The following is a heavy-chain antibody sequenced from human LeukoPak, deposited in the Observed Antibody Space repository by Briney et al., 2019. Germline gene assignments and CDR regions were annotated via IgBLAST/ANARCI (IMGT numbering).Heavy chain of an antibody. CDR3: AKDASSGFTRYFDY. D-gene: IGHD6-19*01. J-gene: IGHJ4*02. V-gene: IGHV3-30*02. Sequence: GGSLRLSCAASGFTFSSYGMHWVRQAPGKGLEWVAFIHYDGSNKYYADSVKGRFIISRDNSKNTLYLQMNSLRAEDTAVYYCAKDASSGFTRYFDYWGQGTLVTVSS. CDR2: IHYDGSNK. CDR1: GFTFSSYG.